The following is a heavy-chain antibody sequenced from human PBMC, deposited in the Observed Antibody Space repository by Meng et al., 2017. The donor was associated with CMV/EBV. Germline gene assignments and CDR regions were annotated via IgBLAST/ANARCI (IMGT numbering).Heavy chain of an antibody. J-gene: IGHJ4*02. D-gene: IGHD4-17*01. V-gene: IGHV3-72*01. CDR3: ARLHDYGDPRGDY. CDR2: TRNKANSYTT. CDR1: GFTFSDHY. Sequence: GESLKISCAASGFTFSDHYMDWVRQAPGKGLEWVGRTRNKANSYTTEYAASVKGRFTIPRDDSKNSLYLQMNSLKTEDTAVYYCARLHDYGDPRGDYWGQGTLVTVSS.